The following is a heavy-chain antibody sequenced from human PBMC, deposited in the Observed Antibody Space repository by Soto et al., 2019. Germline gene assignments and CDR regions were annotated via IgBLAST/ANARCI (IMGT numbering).Heavy chain of an antibody. CDR2: IHYSGIT. V-gene: IGHV4-59*08. CDR3: ARHSGVSWTLSYNFGH. CDR1: GGSFGSYH. J-gene: IGHJ4*02. Sequence: SETLSLTCTVSGGSFGSYHWSWIRRPPGKGLEWIGYIHYSGITNYNPSLKSRVTISVDTSKNQFSLKLSSVTAADTAVYYGARHSGVSWTLSYNFGHGGQGT. D-gene: IGHD1-1*01.